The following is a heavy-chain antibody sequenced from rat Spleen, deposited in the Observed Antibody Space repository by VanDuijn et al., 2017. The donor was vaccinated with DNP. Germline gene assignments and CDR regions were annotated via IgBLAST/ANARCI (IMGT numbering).Heavy chain of an antibody. CDR1: GFTFSDYY. Sequence: EVQLVASGGGFVQPGRSLKLSCAASGFTFSDYYMAWVRQAPTKGLEWVAYIGSDGYAPYYGDSVKGRFTISRDNAKSTIYLQMNSLRSEDMATYYCIRWNSGHFDYWGQGVMVTVSS. D-gene: IGHD4-3*01. CDR2: IGSDGYAP. V-gene: IGHV5-22*01. J-gene: IGHJ2*01. CDR3: IRWNSGHFDY.